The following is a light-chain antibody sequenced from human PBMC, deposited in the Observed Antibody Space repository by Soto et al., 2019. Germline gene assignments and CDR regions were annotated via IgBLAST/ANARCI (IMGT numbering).Light chain of an antibody. CDR3: SSFASSNTWV. V-gene: IGLV2-8*01. J-gene: IGLJ3*02. CDR1: SSDVGAYNY. CDR2: EVT. Sequence: QSVLTKPPSASGSPGQSVTISCTGTSSDVGAYNYVSWYQQHAGKAPKLVIYEVTKRPSGVPDRFSGSKSANTASLTVSGLKAEDEDDYYCSSFASSNTWVFGGGTKLTVL.